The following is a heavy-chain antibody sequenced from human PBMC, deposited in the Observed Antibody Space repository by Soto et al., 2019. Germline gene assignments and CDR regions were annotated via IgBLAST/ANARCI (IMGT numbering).Heavy chain of an antibody. CDR2: INPDGSRT. Sequence: GGSLRLSCAASGFTFSDYWMHWVRLVPGKGLLWVSRINPDGSRTNYADSVKGRFATYRDNAKNTVYLQMNSLRAEDTAVYYCARVKLGSYDWFDLWGQGTLVTVSS. CDR3: ARVKLGSYDWFDL. CDR1: GFTFSDYW. J-gene: IGHJ5*02. D-gene: IGHD3-16*01. V-gene: IGHV3-74*01.